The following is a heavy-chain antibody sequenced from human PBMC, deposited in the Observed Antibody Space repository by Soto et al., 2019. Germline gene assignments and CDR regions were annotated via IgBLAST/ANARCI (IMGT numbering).Heavy chain of an antibody. D-gene: IGHD3-3*01. CDR2: FIPVYRTL. Sequence: QVLLVQSGAEVKKPGSSVKISCKASGGSFGNSAINWVRQTPGQGLEWLGGFIPVYRTLNYAQKFQGRVTIIADESTGTAYMTLSSLASNDTALYYCATGVIWIGYFTVDSWGQGTRVTVSS. V-gene: IGHV1-69*01. CDR3: ATGVIWIGYFTVDS. J-gene: IGHJ4*02. CDR1: GGSFGNSA.